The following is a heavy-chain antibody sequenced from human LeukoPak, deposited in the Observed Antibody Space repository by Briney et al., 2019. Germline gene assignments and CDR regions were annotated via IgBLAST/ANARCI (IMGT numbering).Heavy chain of an antibody. CDR2: IYYSGST. Sequence: ASETLSLTCTVSGDSISSYYWSWIRQPPGKGLEWIGYIYYSGSTNYKPSLKSRVTISVGTSKNQFSLKLSSVTAADTAVYYCARGITTGVETTISFDSWGQGTLVTVSS. CDR1: GDSISSYY. D-gene: IGHD3-22*01. V-gene: IGHV4-59*08. CDR3: ARGITTGVETTISFDS. J-gene: IGHJ4*02.